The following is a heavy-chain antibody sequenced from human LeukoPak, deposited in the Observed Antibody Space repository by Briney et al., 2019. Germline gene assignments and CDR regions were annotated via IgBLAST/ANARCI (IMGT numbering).Heavy chain of an antibody. J-gene: IGHJ4*02. Sequence: ASVKVSCKASGYTFTSHGFSWVRQAPGQGLEWMGWISGYNGNTNYAQKLQGRVTMTTDTSTRTAYVELRSLRSDDTAVYYCARAALTAPYFDYWGQGTLVTVSS. CDR1: GYTFTSHG. D-gene: IGHD2-21*02. CDR2: ISGYNGNT. CDR3: ARAALTAPYFDY. V-gene: IGHV1-18*01.